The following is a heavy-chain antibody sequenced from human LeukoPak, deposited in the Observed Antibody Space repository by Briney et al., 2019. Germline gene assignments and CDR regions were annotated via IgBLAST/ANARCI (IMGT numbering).Heavy chain of an antibody. J-gene: IGHJ4*02. D-gene: IGHD6-13*01. CDR1: GFTFSSYA. CDR3: ARDSIAAAGIDY. CDR2: ISGSGGST. Sequence: AGGSLRLSCAASGFTFSSYAMSWVRQAPGKGLEWVSAISGSGGSTYYADSVKGRFTISRDNSKNTLYLQMNSLRAEDTALYYCARDSIAAAGIDYWGQGTLVTVSS. V-gene: IGHV3-23*01.